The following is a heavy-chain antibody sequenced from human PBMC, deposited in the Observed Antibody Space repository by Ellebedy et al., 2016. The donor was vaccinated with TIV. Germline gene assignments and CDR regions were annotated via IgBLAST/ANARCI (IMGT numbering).Heavy chain of an antibody. Sequence: GESLKISCAASGFNFMSYWMGWVRQAPGKGLEWVANIYQDGSQKYYVDSAEGRLTISRDNAKNSLYREMKSLRVEDTAGYYCARRGRYGDYAVQVNNRLDVWGQGIPVTVSP. CDR2: IYQDGSQK. CDR1: GFNFMSYW. V-gene: IGHV3-7*01. CDR3: ARRGRYGDYAVQVNNRLDV. J-gene: IGHJ5*02. D-gene: IGHD4-17*01.